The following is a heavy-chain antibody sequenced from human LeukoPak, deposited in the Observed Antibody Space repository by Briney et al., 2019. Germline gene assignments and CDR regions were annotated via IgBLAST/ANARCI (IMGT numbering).Heavy chain of an antibody. D-gene: IGHD6-19*01. V-gene: IGHV1-69*05. CDR3: ARGDSGWHSQGTY. CDR1: GGTFSSYA. Sequence: SVKVSCKASGGTFSSYAISWVRQAPGQGLEWMGGIIPIFGTANYAQKFQGRVTMTRDTSTSTVYMELSSLRSEDTAVYYCARGDSGWHSQGTYWGQGTLVTVSS. CDR2: IIPIFGTA. J-gene: IGHJ4*02.